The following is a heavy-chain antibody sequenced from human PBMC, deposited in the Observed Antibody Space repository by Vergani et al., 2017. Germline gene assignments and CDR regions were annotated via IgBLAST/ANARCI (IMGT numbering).Heavy chain of an antibody. CDR2: ISYDGSNK. J-gene: IGHJ1*01. Sequence: VQVLESGGGLVQPGGSLTLSCAASGFTFSSYAMHWVRQAPGKGLEWVAVISYDGSNKYYADSVKGRFTISRDNSQTTVFLQMNSLRADDSAVYYCTKAGQYDSDNFHDSWGQGALVTVAS. V-gene: IGHV3-30-3*01. D-gene: IGHD3-22*01. CDR3: TKAGQYDSDNFHDS. CDR1: GFTFSSYA.